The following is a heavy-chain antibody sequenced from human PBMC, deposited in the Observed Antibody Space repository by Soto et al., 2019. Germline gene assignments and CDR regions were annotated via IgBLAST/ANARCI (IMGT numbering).Heavy chain of an antibody. V-gene: IGHV4-39*01. Sequence: SETLSLTCTVSGGSISSSSYYWGWIRQPPGKGLEWIGSIYYSGSTYYNPSLKSRVTISVDPSKNQFSLKLSSVTAADTAVYYCARTIPYVLLWFGEISYFDYWGQGTLVTVSS. CDR1: GGSISSSSYY. CDR3: ARTIPYVLLWFGEISYFDY. D-gene: IGHD3-10*01. J-gene: IGHJ4*02. CDR2: IYYSGST.